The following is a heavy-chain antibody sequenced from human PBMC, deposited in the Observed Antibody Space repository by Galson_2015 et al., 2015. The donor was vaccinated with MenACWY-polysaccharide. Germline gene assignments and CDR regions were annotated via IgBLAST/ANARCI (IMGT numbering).Heavy chain of an antibody. Sequence: SLRLSCAASGFTFSNYWMSWVRQAPGKGLEWVAVIKKDGSDKYYVDSVKGRFAISRGNAKNSVFLQMNSLGAEDTAVYYCAKNDILTGHSDWYFDLWGRGTLVTVS. D-gene: IGHD3-9*01. CDR3: AKNDILTGHSDWYFDL. J-gene: IGHJ2*01. CDR1: GFTFSNYW. V-gene: IGHV3-7*01. CDR2: IKKDGSDK.